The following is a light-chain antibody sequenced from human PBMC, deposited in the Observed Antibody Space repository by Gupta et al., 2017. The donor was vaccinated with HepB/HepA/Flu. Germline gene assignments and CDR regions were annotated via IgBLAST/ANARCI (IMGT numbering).Light chain of an antibody. Sequence: EIVLTQSPATLSLSPGERATLSCRASQSVSSYLAWYQQKPGQAPRLLIYDASNRATGIPARFSGSGSGTDFTLTISSLEPEDFAVYYCQQRSNFVYTFGQGTKLEIK. V-gene: IGKV3-11*01. CDR2: DAS. CDR1: QSVSSY. CDR3: QQRSNFVYT. J-gene: IGKJ2*01.